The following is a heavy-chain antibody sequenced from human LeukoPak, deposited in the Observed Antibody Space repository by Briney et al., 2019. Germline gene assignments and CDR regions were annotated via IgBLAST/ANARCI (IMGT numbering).Heavy chain of an antibody. CDR3: ASSLTYYYDSSGYSY. Sequence: SVKVSCKASGGTFSSYAISWVRQAPGQGLEWMGRIIPIFGTANYAQKFQGRVTITTDESTSTAYMELSSLRSKDTAVYYCASSLTYYYDSSGYSYWGQGTLVTVSS. V-gene: IGHV1-69*05. J-gene: IGHJ4*02. CDR2: IIPIFGTA. CDR1: GGTFSSYA. D-gene: IGHD3-22*01.